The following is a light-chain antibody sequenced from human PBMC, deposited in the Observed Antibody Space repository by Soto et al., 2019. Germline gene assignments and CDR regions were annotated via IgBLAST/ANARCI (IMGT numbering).Light chain of an antibody. J-gene: IGKJ5*01. CDR2: KAS. CDR1: QSISNS. CDR3: QQYNSYSIS. V-gene: IGKV1-5*03. Sequence: DIQMTQSPSTLSASVGDRVTISCRASQSISNSLAWYQQKPGKAPKVLIYKASSLESGVPSRFSVSGYGTEFTLTISSLQPDDFATYYCQQYNSYSISFGQGTRLEIK.